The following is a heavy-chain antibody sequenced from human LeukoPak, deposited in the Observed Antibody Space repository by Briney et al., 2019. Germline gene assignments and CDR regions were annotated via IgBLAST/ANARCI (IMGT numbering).Heavy chain of an antibody. J-gene: IGHJ4*02. V-gene: IGHV4-39*07. CDR2: INHSGST. CDR3: ARHEGNDYGDYFDY. Sequence: SETLSLTCTVSGGSMNINNYYWAWIRQPPGKGLEWIGEINHSGSTNYNPSLKSRVTISVDTSKNQFSLKLSSVTAADTAVYYCARHEGNDYGDYFDYWGQGILVTVSS. CDR1: GGSMNINNYY. D-gene: IGHD4-17*01.